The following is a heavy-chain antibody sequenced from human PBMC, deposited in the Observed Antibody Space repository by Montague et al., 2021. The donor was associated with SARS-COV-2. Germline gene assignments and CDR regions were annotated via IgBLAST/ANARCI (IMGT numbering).Heavy chain of an antibody. CDR1: GFTFSSYA. J-gene: IGHJ4*02. CDR2: ISYDGINK. CDR3: ATDPDDYSYYGAFDY. V-gene: IGHV3-30-3*01. D-gene: IGHD4-11*01. Sequence: SLRLSCAASGFTFSSYAMRWVRQAPGKGLEWVAVISYDGINKYYADSVKGRFTISRDNSKNTLYLQMNSLRGEDTAVYYCATDPDDYSYYGAFDYWGQGTLVTVSS.